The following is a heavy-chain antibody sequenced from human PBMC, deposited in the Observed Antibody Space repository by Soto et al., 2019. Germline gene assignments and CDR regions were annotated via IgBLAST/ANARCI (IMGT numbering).Heavy chain of an antibody. CDR2: IYYSGST. J-gene: IGHJ5*02. CDR3: ARSAYNSGSYAVYWFDP. V-gene: IGHV4-61*01. Sequence: QVQLQESGPGLVKPSETLSLTCTVSGGPVSSGSYYWSWIRQPPGKGLEWIGYIYYSGSTNFNPSLKSRVTISVDTSKNQFSLKLSSVTAADTAVYYCARSAYNSGSYAVYWFDPWGQGTLVTVSS. CDR1: GGPVSSGSYY. D-gene: IGHD1-26*01.